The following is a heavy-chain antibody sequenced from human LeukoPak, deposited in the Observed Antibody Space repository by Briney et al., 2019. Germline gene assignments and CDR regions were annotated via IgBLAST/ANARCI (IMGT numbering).Heavy chain of an antibody. CDR2: IIPIFGTA. J-gene: IGHJ5*02. D-gene: IGHD1-26*01. Sequence: VASVKVSCKASGGTFSSYAISWVRQAPGQGLERMGRIIPIFGTANYAQKFQGRVTITTDESTSTAYMELSSLRSEDTAVYYCAREAVGGEPDPWGQGTLVTVSS. CDR1: GGTFSSYA. V-gene: IGHV1-69*05. CDR3: AREAVGGEPDP.